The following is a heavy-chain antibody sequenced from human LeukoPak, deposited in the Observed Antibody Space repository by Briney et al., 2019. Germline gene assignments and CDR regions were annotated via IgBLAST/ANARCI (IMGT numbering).Heavy chain of an antibody. Sequence: GGSLRLSCAASGFTFSSYAMSWVRQAPGKGLEWVSAISGSGGSTYYADSVKGRFTISRDNSKNTLYLQMDSLRAEDTAVYYCAKGKVAGTLVPFDYWGQGTLVTVSS. J-gene: IGHJ4*02. CDR1: GFTFSSYA. D-gene: IGHD6-19*01. CDR2: ISGSGGST. CDR3: AKGKVAGTLVPFDY. V-gene: IGHV3-23*01.